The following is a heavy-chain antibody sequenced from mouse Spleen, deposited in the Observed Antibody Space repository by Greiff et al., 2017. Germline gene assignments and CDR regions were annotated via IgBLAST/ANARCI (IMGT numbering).Heavy chain of an antibody. D-gene: IGHD1-1*01. Sequence: QVQLKQPGAELVKPGASVKLSCKASGYTFTNYWMHWVKQRPGRGLEWIGRIDPNSGGTKYNEKFKSKATLTVDKPSSTAYMQLSSLTSEDSAVYYCARATTIVADWYFDVWGTGTTVTVSS. CDR3: ARATTIVADWYFDV. V-gene: IGHV1-72*01. CDR2: IDPNSGGT. CDR1: GYTFTNYW. J-gene: IGHJ1*03.